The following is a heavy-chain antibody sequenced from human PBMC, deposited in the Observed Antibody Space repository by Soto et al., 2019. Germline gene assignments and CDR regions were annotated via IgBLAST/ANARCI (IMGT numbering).Heavy chain of an antibody. Sequence: ASVKVSCTASGYTFTSYGISWVRQAPGQGLEWMGWISAYNGNTNYAQKLQGRVTMTTDTSTSTAYMELRSLRSDDTAVYYCARDTKDIVVVVAATRDAFDIWGQGTMVTVSS. CDR2: ISAYNGNT. J-gene: IGHJ3*02. V-gene: IGHV1-18*01. D-gene: IGHD2-15*01. CDR1: GYTFTSYG. CDR3: ARDTKDIVVVVAATRDAFDI.